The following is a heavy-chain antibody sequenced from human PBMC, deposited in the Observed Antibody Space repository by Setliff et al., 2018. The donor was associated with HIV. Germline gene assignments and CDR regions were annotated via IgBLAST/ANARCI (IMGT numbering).Heavy chain of an antibody. CDR1: GGSINSRY. Sequence: PSETLSLTCSVSGGSINSRYWSWIRQPPGKGLEWIGTFYYNGNTNYSPSFKNRVTISKDTSKEQVSLKLRSVTAADTAVYYCARGIDNFWTGYFAWGQGTRVTVSS. CDR3: ARGIDNFWTGYFA. J-gene: IGHJ4*02. CDR2: FYYNGNT. D-gene: IGHD3-3*01. V-gene: IGHV4-59*11.